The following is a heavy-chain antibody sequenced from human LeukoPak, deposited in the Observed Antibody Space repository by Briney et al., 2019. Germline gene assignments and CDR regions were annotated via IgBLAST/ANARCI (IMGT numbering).Heavy chain of an antibody. J-gene: IGHJ4*02. Sequence: SQTLSLTCAVSGGSISGYFWSWIRQPPGKGLEWIGFIYYSGSTNYNPSLKSRVTISVDTSKNQFSLKVNSVTAADTAVYYCARYYDARALDYWGQGALVTVSS. CDR3: ARYYDARALDY. CDR1: GGSISGYF. CDR2: IYYSGST. D-gene: IGHD4/OR15-4a*01. V-gene: IGHV4-59*01.